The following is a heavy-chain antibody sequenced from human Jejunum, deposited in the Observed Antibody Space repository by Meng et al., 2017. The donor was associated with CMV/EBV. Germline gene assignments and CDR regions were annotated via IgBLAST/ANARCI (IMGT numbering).Heavy chain of an antibody. D-gene: IGHD2-15*01. Sequence: KASGYTFTTDAINGVRQAPGQGLEWMGWMNTKTGNPTYAQGFTGRFVFSLDTSVSTAYLQIESLKAEDTAVYYCAKDRVGAAKDFDYWGQGTLVTVSS. CDR1: GYTFTTDA. V-gene: IGHV7-4-1*01. CDR3: AKDRVGAAKDFDY. J-gene: IGHJ4*02. CDR2: MNTKTGNP.